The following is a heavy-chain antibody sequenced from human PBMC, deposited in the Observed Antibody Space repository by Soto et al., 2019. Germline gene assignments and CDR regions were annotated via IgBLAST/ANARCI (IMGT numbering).Heavy chain of an antibody. J-gene: IGHJ6*02. V-gene: IGHV4-34*01. CDR2: INHSGST. Sequence: SETLSLTCAVYGGSFSGYYWSWIRQPPGKGLEWIGEINHSGSTNYNPSLKSRVTISVDTSKNQFSLKLSSVTAADTAVYYCTRDLDITMIVVVTRGGGMDVWGQGTTVTVSS. CDR1: GGSFSGYY. D-gene: IGHD3-22*01. CDR3: TRDLDITMIVVVTRGGGMDV.